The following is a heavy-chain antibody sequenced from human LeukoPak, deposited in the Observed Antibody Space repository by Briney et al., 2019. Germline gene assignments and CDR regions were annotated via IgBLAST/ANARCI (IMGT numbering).Heavy chain of an antibody. CDR3: ARDDYGDESTWFDP. J-gene: IGHJ5*02. D-gene: IGHD4-17*01. CDR1: GGSISSYY. V-gene: IGHV4-4*07. Sequence: SETLSLTCTVSGGSISSYYWSWIRQPAGKGLEWIGHIYTSGSTNYNPSLKSRVTMSVDTSKNQFSLKLSSVTAADTAVYYCARDDYGDESTWFDPWGQGTLVTVSS. CDR2: IYTSGST.